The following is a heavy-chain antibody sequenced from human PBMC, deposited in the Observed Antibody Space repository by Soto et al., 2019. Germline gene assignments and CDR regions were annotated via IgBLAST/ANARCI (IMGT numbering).Heavy chain of an antibody. D-gene: IGHD2-2*01. V-gene: IGHV1-18*01. CDR1: GYTFTSYG. CDR2: ISAYNGNT. J-gene: IGHJ6*03. CDR3: ATDWVWNCSSTSCYSGYYMDV. Sequence: AASVKVSCKASGYTFTSYGISWVRQAPGQGLEWMGWISAYNGNTNYAQKLQGRVTMTTDTSTSTAYMELSSLRSEDTAVYYCATDWVWNCSSTSCYSGYYMDVWGKGTTVTVSS.